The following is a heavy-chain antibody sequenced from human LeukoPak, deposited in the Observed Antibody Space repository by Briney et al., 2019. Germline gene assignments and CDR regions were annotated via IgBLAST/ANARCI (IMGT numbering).Heavy chain of an antibody. Sequence: SETLSLTCAVYGGSFSGYYWSWLRQPPGKGLEWIGEINGGSTNYNPSLKSRVTISVDTSMNQFYLKLSSVTAADTAEYYCARGLWFGESRPYYYDYWGQGNLVTVST. D-gene: IGHD3-10*01. CDR3: ARGLWFGESRPYYYDY. J-gene: IGHJ4*02. CDR2: INGGST. V-gene: IGHV4-34*01. CDR1: GGSFSGYY.